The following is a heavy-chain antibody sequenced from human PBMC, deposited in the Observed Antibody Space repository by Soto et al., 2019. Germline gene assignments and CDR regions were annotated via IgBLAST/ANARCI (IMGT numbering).Heavy chain of an antibody. CDR2: INSDGSST. Sequence: GGSLRLSCAASGFTFSSYWMHWVRQAPGKGLVWVSRINSDGSSTFYADSVKGRFTISRDNAKNSLYLQMNSLRAEDTAVYYCARDRYSYYDFWSGSLPYYYFGMDVWGQGTTVTVSS. CDR3: ARDRYSYYDFWSGSLPYYYFGMDV. D-gene: IGHD3-3*01. J-gene: IGHJ6*02. V-gene: IGHV3-74*01. CDR1: GFTFSSYW.